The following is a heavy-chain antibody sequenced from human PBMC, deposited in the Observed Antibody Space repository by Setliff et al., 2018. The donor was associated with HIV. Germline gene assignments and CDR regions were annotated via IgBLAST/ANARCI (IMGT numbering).Heavy chain of an antibody. J-gene: IGHJ3*02. V-gene: IGHV1-69*06. Sequence: SVKVSCKASGGTFSSYAISWVRQAPGQGLEWMGRIIPVFGTANYAQKFQGRVTTIADKSTSTAYMELSSLRSEDTAVYYCAREDGSYDGGRGAFEIWGQGTMVTVSS. CDR1: GGTFSSYA. D-gene: IGHD1-26*01. CDR3: AREDGSYDGGRGAFEI. CDR2: IIPVFGTA.